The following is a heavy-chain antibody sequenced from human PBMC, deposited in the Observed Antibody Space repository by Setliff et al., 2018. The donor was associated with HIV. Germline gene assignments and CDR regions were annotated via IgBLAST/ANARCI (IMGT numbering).Heavy chain of an antibody. CDR1: VYTFTGYY. CDR3: ARCRSSGWYAGRSYYYYMDV. J-gene: IGHJ6*03. Sequence: ASVKVSCKASVYTFTGYYMHWVRQAPGQGLEWMGWINPDSGGTNLAQKFLGRVTLTRDTSTSTVYMELSSLRSDDTAVYYCARCRSSGWYAGRSYYYYMDVWGKGTTVTVSS. V-gene: IGHV1-2*02. CDR2: INPDSGGT. D-gene: IGHD6-19*01.